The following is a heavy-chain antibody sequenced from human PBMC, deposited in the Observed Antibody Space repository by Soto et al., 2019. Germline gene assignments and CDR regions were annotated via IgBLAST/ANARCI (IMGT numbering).Heavy chain of an antibody. D-gene: IGHD6-13*01. CDR1: GFTFSSYG. Sequence: QGQLVESGGGVVQPGRSLRLSCATSGFTFSSYGMHWVRQAPGKGLEWVAVIWDGGTTYYNGDSVKGGFTISRDNSKNTLYVQMARRWGEGKVVFYCVVSLYSSNWAPVRYWGEGTQVTGSS. CDR3: VVSLYSSNWAPVRY. J-gene: IGHJ4*02. V-gene: IGHV3-33*01. CDR2: IWDGGTTY.